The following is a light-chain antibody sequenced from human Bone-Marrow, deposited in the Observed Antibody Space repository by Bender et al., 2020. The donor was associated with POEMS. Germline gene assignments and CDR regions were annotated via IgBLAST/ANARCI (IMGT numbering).Light chain of an antibody. CDR1: KDDIGYYNY. J-gene: IGLJ2*01. CDR3: SSYALGGPVLV. Sequence: QSALTQPASVSGSPGQSITISCTGTKDDIGYYNYVSWYQQQPGKAPKLLIYDVSDRPSGVSDRFSGSKSGNTASLTISGLQTEDEAEYYCSSYALGGPVLVFGGGTKVTVL. V-gene: IGLV2-14*03. CDR2: DVS.